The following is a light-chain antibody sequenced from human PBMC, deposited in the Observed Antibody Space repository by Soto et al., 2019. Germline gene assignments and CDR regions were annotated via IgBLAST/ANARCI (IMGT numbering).Light chain of an antibody. Sequence: DIPMTQSPSSLSASVGDRVTISCRASEGISTYLNWYHQKPGQAPKLLIYGSLNLQSGVPSRFSGSGSGTHFTLTISSLQPEDCATYYCQQSYSYPKTFGPGTTVEVK. J-gene: IGKJ1*01. CDR3: QQSYSYPKT. CDR2: GSL. CDR1: EGISTY. V-gene: IGKV1-39*01.